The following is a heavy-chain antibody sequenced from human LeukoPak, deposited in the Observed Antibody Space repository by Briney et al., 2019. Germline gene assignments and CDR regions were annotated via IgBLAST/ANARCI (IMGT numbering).Heavy chain of an antibody. CDR2: ISGSGGST. D-gene: IGHD3-22*01. CDR1: VFTFSSYA. CDR3: AKLHYYDSSGYPYDAFDI. V-gene: IGHV3-23*01. Sequence: PGGSLRLSCAASVFTFSSYAMSWVRQAPGKGLDGVSAISGSGGSTYYADSVKGRFTISRDNSKNTLYLQMNSLRAEDTAVYYCAKLHYYDSSGYPYDAFDIWGQGTMVTVSS. J-gene: IGHJ3*02.